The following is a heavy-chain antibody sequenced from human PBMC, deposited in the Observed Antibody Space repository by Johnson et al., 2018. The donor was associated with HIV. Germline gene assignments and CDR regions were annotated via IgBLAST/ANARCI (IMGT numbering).Heavy chain of an antibody. J-gene: IGHJ3*02. V-gene: IGHV3-9*01. D-gene: IGHD6-13*01. CDR3: ARGLAAAGAFDI. CDR2: ISWNSGSI. Sequence: VQLVESGGGLVQPGRSLRLSCAASGFTFDDYAMHWVRQAPGKGLEWVSGISWNSGSIGYADSVKGRFTISRDNAKNSLYLQMNSLRAEDTAVYYCARGLAAAGAFDIWGQGTMVTVSS. CDR1: GFTFDDYA.